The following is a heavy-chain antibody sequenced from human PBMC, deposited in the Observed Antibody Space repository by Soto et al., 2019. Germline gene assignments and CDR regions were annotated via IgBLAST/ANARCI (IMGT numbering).Heavy chain of an antibody. CDR3: ARDPNDSSAYYHHYYYGMDV. J-gene: IGHJ6*02. Sequence: GASVKVSCKASGYTFTSYGIHWVRQAPGQRLEWTGWINAGNGNTKYSEKFQGRVTITRDTSASTAYLELSSLRSEDTVVYYCARDPNDSSAYYHHYYYGMDVWGQGTTVTVSS. CDR1: GYTFTSYG. D-gene: IGHD3-22*01. CDR2: INAGNGNT. V-gene: IGHV1-3*01.